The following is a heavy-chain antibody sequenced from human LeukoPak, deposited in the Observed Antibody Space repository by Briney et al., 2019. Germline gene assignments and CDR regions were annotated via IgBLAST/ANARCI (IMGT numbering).Heavy chain of an antibody. V-gene: IGHV3-30-3*02. CDR3: AKQTRGGYCSGTSCRTYFDY. Sequence: GGSLRLSCAASGFTFSSYAMHWVRQAPGKGLEWVAVISYDGSNKYYADSVKGRFTISRDNSKNTLYLQMNSLRAEDTAVYYCAKQTRGGYCSGTSCRTYFDYWGQGTLVTVSS. J-gene: IGHJ4*02. CDR1: GFTFSSYA. CDR2: ISYDGSNK. D-gene: IGHD2-2*01.